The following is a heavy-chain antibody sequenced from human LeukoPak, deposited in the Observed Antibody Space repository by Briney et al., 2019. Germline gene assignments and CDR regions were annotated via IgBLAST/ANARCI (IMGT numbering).Heavy chain of an antibody. CDR2: ISSSSTTI. CDR3: ARDGIAAAFDY. D-gene: IGHD6-13*01. CDR1: GFTFSSYS. J-gene: IGHJ4*02. V-gene: IGHV3-48*04. Sequence: GGSLRLSCAASGFTFSSYSMNWVRQAPGKGLEWVSYISSSSTTIYYADSVKGRFTISRDNAKNSLYLQMNSLRAEDTALYCCARDGIAAAFDYWGQGTLVTVSS.